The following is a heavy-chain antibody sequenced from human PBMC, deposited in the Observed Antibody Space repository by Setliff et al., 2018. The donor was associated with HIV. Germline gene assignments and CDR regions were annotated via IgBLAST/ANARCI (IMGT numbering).Heavy chain of an antibody. CDR2: IKRKSDGETT. CDR1: GFTFSDYS. CDR3: TTEAYCSTNICPGTFDS. Sequence: GGSLRLSCVGSGFTFSDYSLNWVRQAPGRGLEWVGRIKRKSDGETTEYATPVKGRLTISRDDSKNTLYLQMNSLEIEDTAMYYCTTEAYCSTNICPGTFDSWGQGTLVTVSS. D-gene: IGHD2-2*01. V-gene: IGHV3-15*01. J-gene: IGHJ4*02.